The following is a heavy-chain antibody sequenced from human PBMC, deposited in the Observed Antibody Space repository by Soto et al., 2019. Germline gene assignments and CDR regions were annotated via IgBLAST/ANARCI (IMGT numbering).Heavy chain of an antibody. Sequence: GGSLRLSCAVSGFTFSTYAMHWVRQAPGKGLEWVAVISYDGSNTYYADSVKGRFTISRDNLLYLQMNSLRAEDTAVHYCARDQGRSITCQLYYWGQGTRGTVSS. CDR3: ARDQGRSITCQLYY. CDR2: ISYDGSNT. D-gene: IGHD2-2*01. J-gene: IGHJ4*02. V-gene: IGHV3-30-3*01. CDR1: GFTFSTYA.